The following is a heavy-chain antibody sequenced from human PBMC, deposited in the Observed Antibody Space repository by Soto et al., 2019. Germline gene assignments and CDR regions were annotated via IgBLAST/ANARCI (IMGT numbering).Heavy chain of an antibody. Sequence: QVQLVQSGAEVKKPGASVKVSCKASGYTFTSYAMHWVRQAPGQRLEWMGWINAGNGNTKYSQKFQGRVTITRDTSASTAYMGLSSLRSEDTAVYYCARAPRGYCSGGSCYDSWAFDIWGQGTMVTVSS. CDR1: GYTFTSYA. D-gene: IGHD2-15*01. CDR3: ARAPRGYCSGGSCYDSWAFDI. V-gene: IGHV1-3*01. CDR2: INAGNGNT. J-gene: IGHJ3*02.